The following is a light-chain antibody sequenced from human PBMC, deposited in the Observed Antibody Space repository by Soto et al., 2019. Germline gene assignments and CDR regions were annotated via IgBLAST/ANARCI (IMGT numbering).Light chain of an antibody. CDR2: KAS. CDR3: QQYSSYPYT. CDR1: QSISSW. Sequence: DIQMTQSPSTLSASVGDRVTITCLSSQSISSWLAWYQQKPGKAPNLLIYKASSLQSGVPSRFSGSGSGTEFALTITSLQPDDLATYYCQQYSSYPYTFGQGTKLEIK. J-gene: IGKJ2*01. V-gene: IGKV1-5*03.